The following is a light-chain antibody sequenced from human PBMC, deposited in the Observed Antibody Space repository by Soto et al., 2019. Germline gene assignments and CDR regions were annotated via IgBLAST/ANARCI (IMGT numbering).Light chain of an antibody. J-gene: IGKJ2*01. CDR3: QQYKSYYT. Sequence: DIQMTQSPSTLSASVGDRVTITCRASQSISSWLAWYQQKPGKAPKLLIYDASSLESGVPSRFSGSGSGTEFTLTISSLQPDDVATYYCQQYKSYYTFGQGTKLEIK. V-gene: IGKV1-5*01. CDR1: QSISSW. CDR2: DAS.